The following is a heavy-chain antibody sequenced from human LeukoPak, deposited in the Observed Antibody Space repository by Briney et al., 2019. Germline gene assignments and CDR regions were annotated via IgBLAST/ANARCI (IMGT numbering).Heavy chain of an antibody. V-gene: IGHV1-69*01. Sequence: SVKVSCKAAGGTCSICAISWGRQPPGQGLGLMGGIIPIFGTANYSQQFQGSVTITADESTSTAYMVLCSRMAEEKTVYYCAGDLYHSGNAGYSWGEGTLVTVSS. D-gene: IGHD3-10*01. CDR3: AGDLYHSGNAGYS. CDR1: GGTCSICA. J-gene: IGHJ4*02. CDR2: IIPIFGTA.